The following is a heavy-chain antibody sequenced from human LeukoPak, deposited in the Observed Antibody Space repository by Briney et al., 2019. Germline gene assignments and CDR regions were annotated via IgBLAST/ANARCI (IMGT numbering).Heavy chain of an antibody. CDR1: GYTFTSYD. CDR2: MNPNSGNT. V-gene: IGHV1-8*01. J-gene: IGHJ1*01. CDR3: ARGGELLWFGELPLQH. D-gene: IGHD3-10*01. Sequence: ASVKVSCKASGYTFTSYDINWVRQATGQGLEWMGWMNPNSGNTGYAQKFQGRVTMTRNTSISTAYMELSSLRSEDTAVYYCARGGELLWFGELPLQHWGQGTLVTVSS.